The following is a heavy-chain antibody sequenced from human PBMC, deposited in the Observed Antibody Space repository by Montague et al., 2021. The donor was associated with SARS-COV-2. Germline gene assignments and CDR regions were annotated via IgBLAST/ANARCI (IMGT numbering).Heavy chain of an antibody. CDR3: AKCLRFSGFDGNYFDP. D-gene: IGHD5-12*01. CDR1: GFYFNDYG. CDR2: VSGDGDST. J-gene: IGHJ5*02. Sequence: SLRLSCAVSGFYFNDYGMSWVRQAPGKGLDWVSAVSGDGDSTYYADSVKGRFTISRDNSKNTLYLQMNSLRAEDTAVYYCAKCLRFSGFDGNYFDPWGQGTLVTVSS. V-gene: IGHV3-23*01.